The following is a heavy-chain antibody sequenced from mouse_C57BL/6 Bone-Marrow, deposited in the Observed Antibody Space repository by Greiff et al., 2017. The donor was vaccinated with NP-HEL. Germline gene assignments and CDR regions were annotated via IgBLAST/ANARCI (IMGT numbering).Heavy chain of an antibody. D-gene: IGHD1-1*01. CDR1: GFTFSDYG. CDR3: AFYYYGSSPYWYFDV. J-gene: IGHJ1*03. Sequence: EVKLVESGGGLVKPGGSLKLACAASGFTFSDYGMHWVRQAPEKGLAFFSYIMTPLLPLYYSYTVNFRFTISRDNAKNTLFLQMTSLRSEDTAMYYCAFYYYGSSPYWYFDVWGTGTTVTVSS. CDR2: IMTPLLPL. V-gene: IGHV5-17*01.